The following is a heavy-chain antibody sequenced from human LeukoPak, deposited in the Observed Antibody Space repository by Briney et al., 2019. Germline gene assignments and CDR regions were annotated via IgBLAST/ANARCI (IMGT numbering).Heavy chain of an antibody. J-gene: IGHJ6*03. CDR1: GGSISSSSYY. CDR3: ARGVHFGVVTPFGKPYYYYYMDV. Sequence: KPSETLSLTCTVSGGSISSSSYYWGWIRQPPGKGLEWIGSIYYSGSTYYNPSLKSRVTISVDTSKNQFSLKLSSVTAADTAVYYCARGVHFGVVTPFGKPYYYYYMDVWGKGTTVTVSS. CDR2: IYYSGST. V-gene: IGHV4-39*07. D-gene: IGHD3-3*01.